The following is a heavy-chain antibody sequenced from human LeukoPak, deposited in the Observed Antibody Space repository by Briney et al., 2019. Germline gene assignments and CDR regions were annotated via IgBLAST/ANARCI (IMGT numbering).Heavy chain of an antibody. CDR3: AREGFTIFGVVTQYYFDY. CDR2: IKQDGSEK. CDR1: GFTFSSYW. D-gene: IGHD3-3*01. V-gene: IGHV3-7*01. Sequence: HPGGSLRLSCAASGFTFSSYWMSWVRQAPGKGLEWVANIKQDGSEKYYVDSVKGRFTISRDNAKNSLYLQMNSLRAEDTAVYYCAREGFTIFGVVTQYYFDYWGQGTLVIVSS. J-gene: IGHJ4*02.